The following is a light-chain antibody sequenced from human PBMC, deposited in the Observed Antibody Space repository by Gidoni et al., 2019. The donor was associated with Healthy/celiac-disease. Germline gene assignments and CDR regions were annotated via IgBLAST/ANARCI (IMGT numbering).Light chain of an antibody. J-gene: IGLJ2*01. V-gene: IGLV2-14*01. CDR2: EVS. CDR3: RSYTSSSTLVV. CDR1: SRDVGGYND. Sequence: QSALTQPASVSGSPGQSIPISCTGTSRDVGGYNDVSWYQQPPGKAPKRMIYEVSNRPSGVSKRFSGSKSGNTASLTISGLQAEDEADYYCRSYTSSSTLVVFGGGTKLTVL.